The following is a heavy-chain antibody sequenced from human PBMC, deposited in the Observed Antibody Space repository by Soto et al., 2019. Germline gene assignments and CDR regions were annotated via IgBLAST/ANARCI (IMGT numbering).Heavy chain of an antibody. D-gene: IGHD2-2*01. J-gene: IGHJ5*02. CDR3: ARDLVVVPAGYNWFDP. CDR1: GGSFSGYY. CDR2: INHSGST. Sequence: SETLSLTCAVYGGSFSGYYWSWIRQPPGKGLEWIGEINHSGSTNYNPSLKSRVTISVDTSKNQFSLKLSSVTAADTAVYYCARDLVVVPAGYNWFDPWGQGTLVTVSS. V-gene: IGHV4-34*01.